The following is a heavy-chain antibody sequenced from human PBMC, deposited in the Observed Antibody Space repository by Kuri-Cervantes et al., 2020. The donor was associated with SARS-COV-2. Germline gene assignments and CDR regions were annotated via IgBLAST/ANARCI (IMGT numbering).Heavy chain of an antibody. J-gene: IGHJ4*02. D-gene: IGHD1-26*01. Sequence: EGSLSLSCAASGFTFDEYGMSWVRHAPGKGLEWVSGINWNGVRTGYTDSVKGRFTISRDNAKKSLYLQMNSLRAEDTAFYYCARAGTSGSYLGYWGQGTLVTVSS. CDR3: ARAGTSGSYLGY. CDR2: INWNGVRT. V-gene: IGHV3-20*04. CDR1: GFTFDEYG.